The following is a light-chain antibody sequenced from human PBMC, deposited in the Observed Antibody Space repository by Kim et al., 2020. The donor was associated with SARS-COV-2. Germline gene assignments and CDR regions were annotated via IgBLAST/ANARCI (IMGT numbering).Light chain of an antibody. CDR3: QKYNGAPWT. J-gene: IGKJ1*01. V-gene: IGKV1-27*01. Sequence: SASVGDRVTITCRASQGINNDLAWYQQKPGKVPKVLIYAASALQSGVPSRFSGSGSGTDFTLTISSLQPEDVGTYYCQKYNGAPWTFGQGTKVDIK. CDR1: QGINND. CDR2: AAS.